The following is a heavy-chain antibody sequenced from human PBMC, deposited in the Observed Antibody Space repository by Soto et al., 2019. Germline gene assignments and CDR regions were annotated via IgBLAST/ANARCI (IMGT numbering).Heavy chain of an antibody. V-gene: IGHV1-18*01. CDR1: VYTFTSYG. Sequence: XSVKISCEASVYTFTSYGISWVRQAPGQGLEWMGWISAYNGNTNYAQKLQGRVTMTTDTSTSTAYMELRSLRSDDTAVYYCARDNELDHWGQGTLVTVSS. CDR2: ISAYNGNT. CDR3: ARDNELDH. D-gene: IGHD2-8*01. J-gene: IGHJ4*02.